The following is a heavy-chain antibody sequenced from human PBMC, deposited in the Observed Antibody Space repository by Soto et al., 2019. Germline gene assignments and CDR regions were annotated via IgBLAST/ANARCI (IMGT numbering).Heavy chain of an antibody. CDR1: GGSISSGDYY. D-gene: IGHD3-10*01. Sequence: SETLSLTCTVSGGSISSGDYYWRWIRQPPGKGLEWSGYIYYSGSTYYSPSLKKRVTISGDTSKNQYSLKLSSVTAADTAVYYCARDSIYYYGSGSPTRERYFDYWGQGTLVTGSS. V-gene: IGHV4-30-4*01. CDR2: IYYSGST. CDR3: ARDSIYYYGSGSPTRERYFDY. J-gene: IGHJ4*02.